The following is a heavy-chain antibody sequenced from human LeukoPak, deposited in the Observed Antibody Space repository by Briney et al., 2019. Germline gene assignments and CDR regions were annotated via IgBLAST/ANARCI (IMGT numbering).Heavy chain of an antibody. CDR1: GGSFSGYY. D-gene: IGHD1-7*01. CDR2: INHSGST. Sequence: SETLSLTCAVYGGSFSGYYWSLIRQPPGKGLEWIGEINHSGSTYYNPSLKSRVTISVDTSKNQFSLKPSSVTAADTAVYYCATSVRTTGNFDYWGQGTLVTVSS. V-gene: IGHV4-34*01. CDR3: ATSVRTTGNFDY. J-gene: IGHJ4*02.